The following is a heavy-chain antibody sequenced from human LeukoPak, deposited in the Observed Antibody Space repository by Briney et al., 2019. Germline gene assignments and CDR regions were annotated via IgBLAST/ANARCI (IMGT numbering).Heavy chain of an antibody. J-gene: IGHJ4*02. V-gene: IGHV4-34*01. CDR3: ARTGYSSREADY. CDR2: INHSGST. D-gene: IGHD6-13*01. CDR1: GGSFSGYY. Sequence: SETLSLTCAVYGGSFSGYYWSWIRQPPGKGLEWIGEINHSGSTNYNPSPKSRVTISVDTSKNQFSLKLSSVTAADTAVYYCARTGYSSREADYWGQGTLVTVSS.